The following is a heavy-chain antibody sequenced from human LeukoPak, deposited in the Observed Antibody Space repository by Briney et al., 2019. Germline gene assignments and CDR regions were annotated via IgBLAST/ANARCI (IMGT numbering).Heavy chain of an antibody. CDR1: CFSFSSSRVG. CDR2: NYCNDDQ. J-gene: IGHJ5*02. CDR3: AHRSGDYYDSSGYYWFDP. V-gene: IGHV2-5*01. D-gene: IGHD3-22*01. Sequence: AAPTLAKTTQTLTLTCTISCFSFSSSRVGVGWNRHRPSKTLESPALNYCNDDQRYSPSLNRRLTITRDISKNQVVLTMTNMDPVDTATYYCAHRSGDYYDSSGYYWFDPWGQGTLVTVSS.